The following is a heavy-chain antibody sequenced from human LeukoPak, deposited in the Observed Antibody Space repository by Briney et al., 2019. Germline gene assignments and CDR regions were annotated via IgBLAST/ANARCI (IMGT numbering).Heavy chain of an antibody. CDR3: ARDRIAVAEGYHMDV. CDR2: ISSSSSTI. V-gene: IGHV3-48*01. Sequence: GSLRLSCAASGFTFSSYSMNWVRQAPGKGLEWVSYISSSSSTIYYADSVKGRFTISRDNAKNSLYLQMNSLRAEDTAVYYCARDRIAVAEGYHMDVWGKGTTVTVSS. CDR1: GFTFSSYS. J-gene: IGHJ6*03. D-gene: IGHD6-19*01.